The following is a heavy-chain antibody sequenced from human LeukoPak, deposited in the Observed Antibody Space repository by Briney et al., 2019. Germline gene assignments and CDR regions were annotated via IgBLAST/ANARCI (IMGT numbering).Heavy chain of an antibody. CDR1: GGTFSSYA. Sequence: SVKVSCKASGGTFSSYAISWLRQAPGQGLEWMGRIIPIFGTANYAQKFQGRVTITTDESTSTAYMELSSLRSEDTAVYYCARAGGYSYGFDYWGQGTLVTVSS. CDR3: ARAGGYSYGFDY. J-gene: IGHJ4*02. D-gene: IGHD5-18*01. CDR2: IIPIFGTA. V-gene: IGHV1-69*05.